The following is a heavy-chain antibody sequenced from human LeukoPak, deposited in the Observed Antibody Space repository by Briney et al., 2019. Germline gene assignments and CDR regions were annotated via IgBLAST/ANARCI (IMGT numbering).Heavy chain of an antibody. J-gene: IGHJ4*02. D-gene: IGHD6-19*01. CDR2: IKQDGSEK. Sequence: GGSLRLSCAASGFTFSSYWMNWVRQAPGKGLEWVADIKQDGSEKDYVDSVKGRFTISRDNAKNSLYLQMNSLRAEDTAVYYCARVSSLAVAGFFDYWGQGILVTVSS. V-gene: IGHV3-7*02. CDR3: ARVSSLAVAGFFDY. CDR1: GFTFSSYW.